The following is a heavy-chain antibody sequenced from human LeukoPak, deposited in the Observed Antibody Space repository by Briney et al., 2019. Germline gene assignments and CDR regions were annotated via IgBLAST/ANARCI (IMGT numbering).Heavy chain of an antibody. Sequence: PGGSLRLSCAASGFTFSRYWMSWVRQAPGKGLEWVANIKQDGSEKYYVDSVKGRFTISRDNAKNSLYLQMNSLRAEDTAVYYCARVSSGSYSWGQDPFDYWGQGTLVTVSS. CDR2: IKQDGSEK. D-gene: IGHD1-26*01. V-gene: IGHV3-7*01. J-gene: IGHJ4*02. CDR3: ARVSSGSYSWGQDPFDY. CDR1: GFTFSRYW.